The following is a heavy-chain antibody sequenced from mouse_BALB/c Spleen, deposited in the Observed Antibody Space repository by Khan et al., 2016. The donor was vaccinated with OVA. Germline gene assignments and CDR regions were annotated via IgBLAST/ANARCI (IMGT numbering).Heavy chain of an antibody. CDR2: IWSDGTT. Sequence: QVQLKESGPGLAAPSQSLSITCTISGFSLTTYGVHWVRQPPGKGLEWLVVIWSDGTTNYNSALISRLTITKDDSQRQVFLKMNSLQTDDTAIYFCARQPYYHYNIMVYWGQGTSVTVSS. D-gene: IGHD2-10*01. CDR1: GFSLTTYG. CDR3: ARQPYYHYNIMVY. J-gene: IGHJ4*01. V-gene: IGHV2-6-1*01.